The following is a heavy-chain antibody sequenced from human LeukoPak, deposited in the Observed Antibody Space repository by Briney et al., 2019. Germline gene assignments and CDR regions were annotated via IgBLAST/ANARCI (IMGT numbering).Heavy chain of an antibody. CDR3: TRWGHSANWPLEASDY. Sequence: ASVKVSCKASGFTFTHHGFTWVRQAPGQGLEWMGWISAYNGKTDSAQKLQDRITMTTDTSTTTVYMELRSLRSDDTAVYYCTRWGHSANWPLEASDYWGQGTLVTVSS. CDR2: ISAYNGKT. J-gene: IGHJ4*02. V-gene: IGHV1-18*01. D-gene: IGHD3-16*01. CDR1: GFTFTHHG.